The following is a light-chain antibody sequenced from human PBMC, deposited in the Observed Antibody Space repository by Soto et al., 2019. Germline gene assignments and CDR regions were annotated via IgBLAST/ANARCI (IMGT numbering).Light chain of an antibody. Sequence: EIVLTQSPATLSSSPGERATLSCRASQSVSSYLAWYQQKPGQAPRLLIYGASTRATGIPARFSGSGSGTEFTLTISSLQSEDFAVYYCQQYNNWPPWTFGQGTKVDIK. CDR2: GAS. J-gene: IGKJ1*01. CDR1: QSVSSY. V-gene: IGKV3-15*01. CDR3: QQYNNWPPWT.